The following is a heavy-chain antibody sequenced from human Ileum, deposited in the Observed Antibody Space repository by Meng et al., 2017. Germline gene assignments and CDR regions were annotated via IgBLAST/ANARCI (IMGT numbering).Heavy chain of an antibody. CDR2: ISHSGSA. CDR1: SGSISSNTY. Sequence: QGELTGWGPGLVRPSGTLSLTCAVSSGSISSNTYWSWVRQPPGKGLEWIGQISHSGSAYYNPSLKSRVTMSVDKSKSQFSLMLTSVTAADTAIYYCARHGGYSQDFWGQGTLVTVSS. D-gene: IGHD4-23*01. J-gene: IGHJ4*02. CDR3: ARHGGYSQDF. V-gene: IGHV4-4*02.